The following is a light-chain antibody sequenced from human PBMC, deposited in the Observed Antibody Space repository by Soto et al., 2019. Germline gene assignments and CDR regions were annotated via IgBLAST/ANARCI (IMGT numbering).Light chain of an antibody. J-gene: IGLJ3*02. Sequence: QSALTQPASVSGSPGQSITISCTGASSDVGDYNYVPWYQHHPGKAPKLLIYEVNNRPSGVSDRFSGSKSGNVASLTISWLQAEDEADYYCQSYDHSNVRVFGGGTKLTVL. CDR1: SSDVGDYNY. CDR3: QSYDHSNVRV. CDR2: EVN. V-gene: IGLV2-14*01.